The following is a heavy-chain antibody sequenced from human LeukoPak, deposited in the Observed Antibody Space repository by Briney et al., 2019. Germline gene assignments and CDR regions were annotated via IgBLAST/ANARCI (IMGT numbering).Heavy chain of an antibody. D-gene: IGHD3-16*01. CDR3: ARDLGDFVYYYYMDV. CDR1: GFTVSSNY. J-gene: IGHJ6*03. V-gene: IGHV3-21*01. Sequence: PGGSLRLSCAASGFTVSSNYMNWVRQAPGKGLEWVSSISSSSSYIYYADSVKGRFTISRDNAKNSLYLQMNSLRAEDTAVYYCARDLGDFVYYYYMDVWGKGTTVTVSS. CDR2: ISSSSSYI.